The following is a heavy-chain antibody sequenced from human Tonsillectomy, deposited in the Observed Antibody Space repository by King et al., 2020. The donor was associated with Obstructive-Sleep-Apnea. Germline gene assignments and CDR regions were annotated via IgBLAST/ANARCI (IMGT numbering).Heavy chain of an antibody. Sequence: VQLVESGGGVVQPGRSLILSCAASGFTFSNCGMHWVRQAPGKGLEWVAVIWYDGSSKYYADSVKGRFTISRDNSKNTLYMLMNSLRAEDTAVYYCAKDQATAYYYDSSGYFFDSWGQGTLVTVPS. V-gene: IGHV3-33*06. J-gene: IGHJ4*02. CDR3: AKDQATAYYYDSSGYFFDS. CDR1: GFTFSNCG. CDR2: IWYDGSSK. D-gene: IGHD3-22*01.